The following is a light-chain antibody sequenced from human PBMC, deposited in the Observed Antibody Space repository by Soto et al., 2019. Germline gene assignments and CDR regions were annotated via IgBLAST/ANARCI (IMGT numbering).Light chain of an antibody. CDR1: QSVTSSY. CDR2: GAS. J-gene: IGKJ1*01. CDR3: QQYGSSPPRT. Sequence: EIVLTQSPGTLSLSPGERATLSCRASQSVTSSYLAGYQQKPAQAPRLLIYGASSRATGIPDRFSGSGSGTDFTLTISRLEPEDFAVYYCQQYGSSPPRTFGQGTKVEIK. V-gene: IGKV3-20*01.